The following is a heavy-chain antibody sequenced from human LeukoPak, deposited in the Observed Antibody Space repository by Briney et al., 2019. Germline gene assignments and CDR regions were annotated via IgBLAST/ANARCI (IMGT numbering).Heavy chain of an antibody. CDR1: GFTFSSYS. CDR2: ISSSSSYI. CDR3: AGDLSGSSSSGFDP. D-gene: IGHD6-6*01. Sequence: PGGSLRLSCAASGFTFSSYSMIWVRQAPGKGLEWVSSISSSSSYIYYADSVKGRFTISRDNAKNSLYLQMNSLRAEDTAVYYCAGDLSGSSSSGFDPWGQGTLVTASS. J-gene: IGHJ5*02. V-gene: IGHV3-21*01.